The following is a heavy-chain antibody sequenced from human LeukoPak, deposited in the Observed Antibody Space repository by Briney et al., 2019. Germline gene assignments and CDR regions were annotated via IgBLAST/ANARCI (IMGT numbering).Heavy chain of an antibody. V-gene: IGHV3-23*01. Sequence: RSGGSLRLSCAASGFTFSSYGMSWVRQAPGKGLEWVSAISGSGGSTYYADSVKGRFTISRDNSKNTLYLQMNSLRVEDTAVYYCATLPYYYDSSGSYYFDYWGQGTLVTVSS. CDR1: GFTFSSYG. J-gene: IGHJ4*02. D-gene: IGHD3-22*01. CDR3: ATLPYYYDSSGSYYFDY. CDR2: ISGSGGST.